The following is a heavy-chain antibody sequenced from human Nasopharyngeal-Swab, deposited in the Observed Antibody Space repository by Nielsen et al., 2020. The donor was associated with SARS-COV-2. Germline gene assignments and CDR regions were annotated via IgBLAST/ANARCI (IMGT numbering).Heavy chain of an antibody. J-gene: IGHJ1*01. CDR3: ARDRNSMVAD. CDR1: GGTFTGHF. Sequence: VKVSCKASGGTFTGHFLHWVRQAPGQGLEWLGWIKPHRSGTNYAQKFQGRVTMTLDTSSTTAYMEVRWLTSDDTAVYYCARDRNSMVADWGQGTLVTVSS. V-gene: IGHV1-2*02. D-gene: IGHD3-10*01. CDR2: IKPHRSGT.